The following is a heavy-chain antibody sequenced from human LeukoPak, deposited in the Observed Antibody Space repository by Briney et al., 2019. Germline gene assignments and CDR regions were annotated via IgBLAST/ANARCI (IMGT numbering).Heavy chain of an antibody. Sequence: SETLSLTCTVAGGSISSYYWSWIRQPPGKGLEWIGSIYYSGGTNYNPSLKSRVTISVDTSKNQFSLKLSSVTAADTAVYYCARLGFSNSGSYLAPSDYWGQGTLVTVSS. CDR2: IYYSGGT. V-gene: IGHV4-59*08. D-gene: IGHD1-26*01. CDR1: GGSISSYY. J-gene: IGHJ4*02. CDR3: ARLGFSNSGSYLAPSDY.